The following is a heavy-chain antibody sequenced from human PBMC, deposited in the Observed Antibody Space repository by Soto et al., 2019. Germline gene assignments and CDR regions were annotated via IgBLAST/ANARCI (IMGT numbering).Heavy chain of an antibody. CDR1: GDSVSSNSAA. CDR3: ARVPHHIYSSSFDY. CDR2: TYYRSKWYN. J-gene: IGHJ4*02. D-gene: IGHD5-18*01. V-gene: IGHV6-1*01. Sequence: PSETLSLTCAISGDSVSSNSAAWNWIRQSPSRGLEWLGRTYYRSKWYNDYAVSVKSRITINPDTSKNQFSLQLNSVTPEDTAVYYCARVPHHIYSSSFDYWGQGTLVTVSS.